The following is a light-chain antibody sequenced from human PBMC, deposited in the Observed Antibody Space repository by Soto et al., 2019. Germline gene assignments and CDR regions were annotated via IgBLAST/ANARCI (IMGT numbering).Light chain of an antibody. Sequence: DIVMTQSPDSLAVSLGERATINCKSSQSVLYSADNKNYLAWYQQKPGQPPKLLIYWASTRESGVPDRFSGSGSGTDFTLTISSLQAEDGAVYYCKQYYSTPWTFGQGTNVEIK. CDR2: WAS. V-gene: IGKV4-1*01. CDR3: KQYYSTPWT. CDR1: QSVLYSADNKNY. J-gene: IGKJ1*01.